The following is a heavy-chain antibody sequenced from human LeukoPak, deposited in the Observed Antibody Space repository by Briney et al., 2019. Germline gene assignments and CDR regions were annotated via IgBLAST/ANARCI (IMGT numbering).Heavy chain of an antibody. CDR1: GFTVSTYG. CDR2: IWYRESTA. J-gene: IGHJ6*03. V-gene: IGHV3-30*02. CDR3: AKSAGAPQGVVITPEHQYYNYMEV. D-gene: IGHD3-3*01. Sequence: PGGSLRLSCVVSGFTVSTYGMHWVRQAPGKGLEWVAVIWYRESTADYAESVKGRFTISRGNSKNALYLQMNSLRVEDTAVYFCAKSAGAPQGVVITPEHQYYNYMEVWGKGTTVSVSS.